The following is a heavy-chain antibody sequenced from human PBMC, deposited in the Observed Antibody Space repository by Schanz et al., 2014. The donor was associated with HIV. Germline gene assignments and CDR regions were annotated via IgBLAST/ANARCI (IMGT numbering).Heavy chain of an antibody. D-gene: IGHD6-13*01. CDR3: AREKDLGYSSTLGF. V-gene: IGHV3-9*01. J-gene: IGHJ4*02. Sequence: EVQLVESGGGLVQPGRSLRLSCAASGFIFDDYAMHWVRQAPGKGLEWVSGISWNSVSIGYADSVKGRFTISRDNAKNSLYLQMNSLRAEDTAVYYCAREKDLGYSSTLGFWGQGTLVTVSS. CDR2: ISWNSVSI. CDR1: GFIFDDYA.